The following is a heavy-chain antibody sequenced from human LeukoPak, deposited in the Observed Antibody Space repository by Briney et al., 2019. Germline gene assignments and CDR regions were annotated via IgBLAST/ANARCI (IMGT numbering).Heavy chain of an antibody. V-gene: IGHV4-30-2*01. D-gene: IGHD1-26*01. J-gene: IGHJ6*02. CDR1: GGSVSSIDFS. Sequence: SQTLSLTCAVSGGSVSSIDFSWSWIRQPPGKGLEWIGYIHHSGSTYYNPSLKSRVTISVDRSKSHFSLKLSSVTAADTAVYYYARGGVGASMDVWGQGTTVTVSS. CDR2: IHHSGST. CDR3: ARGGVGASMDV.